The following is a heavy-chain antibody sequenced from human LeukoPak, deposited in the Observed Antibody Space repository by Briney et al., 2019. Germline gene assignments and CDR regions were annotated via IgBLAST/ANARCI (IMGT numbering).Heavy chain of an antibody. CDR1: GFSFSYYW. CDR3: AKGGVVGTRYYFDS. J-gene: IGHJ4*02. CDR2: TKEDGSGS. V-gene: IGHV3-7*01. Sequence: GGSLRLSCAASGFSFSYYWMNWVRQAPGKGLEWVANTKEDGSGSSYVDSVKGRFTISRDNAKNSLYLQMNSLRAEDTAVYYCAKGGVVGTRYYFDSWGQGTLVTVSS. D-gene: IGHD2-15*01.